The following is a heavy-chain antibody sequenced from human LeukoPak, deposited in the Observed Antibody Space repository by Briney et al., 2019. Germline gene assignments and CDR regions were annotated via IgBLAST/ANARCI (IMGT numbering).Heavy chain of an antibody. J-gene: IGHJ4*02. Sequence: ASVKVSCKVSGSTIAELSMHWVRQAPGKGLEWMGGFDPEDGQATYAQKFRGRVTVTEDTSTDTAYMDLSSLRSEDTAVYYCATVSSYTYDNGGFYFDFWGQGTLVTVSS. CDR2: FDPEDGQA. CDR3: ATVSSYTYDNGGFYFDF. CDR1: GSTIAELS. V-gene: IGHV1-24*01. D-gene: IGHD3-22*01.